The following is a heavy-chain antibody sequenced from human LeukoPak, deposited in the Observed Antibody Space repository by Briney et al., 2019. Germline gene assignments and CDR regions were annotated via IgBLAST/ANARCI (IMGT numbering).Heavy chain of an antibody. D-gene: IGHD6-19*01. V-gene: IGHV4-34*01. CDR2: INHSGST. CDR3: ARGLRYSSGWYGY. J-gene: IGHJ4*02. CDR1: GGSFSGYY. Sequence: PSETLSLTCAVYGGSFSGYYWSWIRQPPGKGLEWIGEINHSGSTNYNPSLKSRVTISVDTSKNLFSLKLSSVSAADTAVYYCARGLRYSSGWYGYWGQGTLVTVSS.